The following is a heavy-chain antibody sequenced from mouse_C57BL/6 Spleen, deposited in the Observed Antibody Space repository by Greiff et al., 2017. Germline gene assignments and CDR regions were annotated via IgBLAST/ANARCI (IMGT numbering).Heavy chain of an antibody. Sequence: EVQLQQSGAELVRPGASVKLSCTASGFNIKDYYMHWVKQRPEQGLEWIGRIDPEDGDTEYAPKFQGKATMTAETSSNTAYLQLSSLTSEDTAVYYCTTIYYYGSSYVGNAMDYWGQGTSVTVSS. V-gene: IGHV14-1*01. J-gene: IGHJ4*01. CDR1: GFNIKDYY. CDR3: TTIYYYGSSYVGNAMDY. D-gene: IGHD1-1*01. CDR2: IDPEDGDT.